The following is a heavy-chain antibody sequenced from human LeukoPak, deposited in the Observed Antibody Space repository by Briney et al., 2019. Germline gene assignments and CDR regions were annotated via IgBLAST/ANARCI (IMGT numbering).Heavy chain of an antibody. D-gene: IGHD2-15*01. CDR1: GFTFSSYA. V-gene: IGHV3-23*01. J-gene: IGHJ4*02. Sequence: GGSLRLSCAASGFTFSSYAMSWVRQAPGKGLEWVSAISGSGGSTYYADSVKGRFTISRDNSKNTLYLQMNSLRAEDTAVYYCARDLGRIAATLYYFDYWGQGTMVTVSS. CDR2: ISGSGGST. CDR3: ARDLGRIAATLYYFDY.